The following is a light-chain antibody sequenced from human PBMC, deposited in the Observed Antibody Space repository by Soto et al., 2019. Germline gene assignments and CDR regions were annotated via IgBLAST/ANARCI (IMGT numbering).Light chain of an antibody. CDR3: HKYNSAPRT. J-gene: IGKJ1*01. Sequence: DLQMTQSPSSLSASVADRFTITCRASQGISNYLAWYQQKPGKVPKLLIYAASTLLSGVPSRFSGSGSGKDFTLTISSLQPEDVATYYCHKYNSAPRTFGQGTKVEI. CDR2: AAS. CDR1: QGISNY. V-gene: IGKV1-27*01.